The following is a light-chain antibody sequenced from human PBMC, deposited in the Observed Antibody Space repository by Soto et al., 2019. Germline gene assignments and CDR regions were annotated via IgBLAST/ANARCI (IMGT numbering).Light chain of an antibody. J-gene: IGKJ1*01. CDR2: GAS. CDR3: QQYNNWPSIT. CDR1: QSVSSN. Sequence: EIVLTQSPGTLSLSPGERATLCCRASQSVSSNLAWYQQKPGQAPRLLIYGASTRATGIPARFSGSGSGTEFTLTISSLQSEDFAVYYCQQYNNWPSITFGQGTKVDIK. V-gene: IGKV3-15*01.